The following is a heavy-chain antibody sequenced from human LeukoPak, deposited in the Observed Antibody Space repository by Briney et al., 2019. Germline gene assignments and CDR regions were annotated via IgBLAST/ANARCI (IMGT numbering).Heavy chain of an antibody. CDR3: ARLRTLRYSGSYFDY. D-gene: IGHD1-26*01. CDR2: INPNSGGT. CDR1: GGTFSSYA. J-gene: IGHJ4*02. Sequence: SVKVSCKASGGTFSSYAISWVRQAPGQGLEWMGWINPNSGGTNYAQKFQGRVTMTRDTSISTAYMELSRLRSDDTAVYYCARLRTLRYSGSYFDYWGQGTLVTVSS. V-gene: IGHV1-2*02.